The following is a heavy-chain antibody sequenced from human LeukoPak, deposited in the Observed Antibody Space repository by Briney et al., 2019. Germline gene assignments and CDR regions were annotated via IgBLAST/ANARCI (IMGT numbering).Heavy chain of an antibody. D-gene: IGHD1-26*01. CDR2: IYRSGTT. Sequence: SGTLSLTCTVSAYSISDGWVWGMIRQSPGKGLEWIGSIYRSGTTYYNPSLKSRVTMSVDTSNNQFSLKLTSVTAADTAMYYCSRLSHVAGAPKVSWFDPWGQGTLVTVSS. J-gene: IGHJ5*02. CDR3: SRLSHVAGAPKVSWFDP. V-gene: IGHV4-38-2*02. CDR1: AYSISDGWV.